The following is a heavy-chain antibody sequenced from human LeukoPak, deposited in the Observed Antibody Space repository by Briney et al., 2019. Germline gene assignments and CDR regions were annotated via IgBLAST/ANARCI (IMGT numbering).Heavy chain of an antibody. CDR2: ISFDGSHK. V-gene: IGHV3-30*18. J-gene: IGHJ4*02. Sequence: PGRSLRLSCAASRFTFSACGMHWVRQAPGKGLEWVAAISFDGSHKYYADSVKGRFTISRDNSMNTLYLQMNSLRAEDTAVYYCAKGTAVDRQYFENWGRGTLVTVSS. D-gene: IGHD1-1*01. CDR3: AKGTAVDRQYFEN. CDR1: RFTFSACG.